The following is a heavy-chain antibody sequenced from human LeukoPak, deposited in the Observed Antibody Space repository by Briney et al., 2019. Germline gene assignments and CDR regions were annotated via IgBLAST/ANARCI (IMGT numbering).Heavy chain of an antibody. V-gene: IGHV7-4-1*02. J-gene: IGHJ4*02. CDR1: GYTFTNYA. Sequence: ASVKVSCKASGYTFTNYAMNWVRQAPGQGLEWMGWINTNTGNPTYAQGFTGRFVFSLDTSVSTAYLQISSLKAEDTAVYYCARDTRLYYDILTGYYGGGDYWGQGTLVTVSS. D-gene: IGHD3-9*01. CDR2: INTNTGNP. CDR3: ARDTRLYYDILTGYYGGGDY.